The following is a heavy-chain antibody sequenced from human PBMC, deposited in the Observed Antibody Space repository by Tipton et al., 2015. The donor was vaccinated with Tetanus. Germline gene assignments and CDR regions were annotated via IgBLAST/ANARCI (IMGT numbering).Heavy chain of an antibody. CDR3: ARERITMVRGVIRRAFDI. CDR2: INHSGST. V-gene: IGHV4-34*01. J-gene: IGHJ3*02. Sequence: TLSLTCAVYGGSFSGYYWSWIRQPPGKGLEWIGEINHSGSTNYNPSLKSRVTISVDTSKNQFSLKLSSVTAADTAVYYCARERITMVRGVIRRAFDIWGQGTMVPVSS. CDR1: GGSFSGYY. D-gene: IGHD3-10*01.